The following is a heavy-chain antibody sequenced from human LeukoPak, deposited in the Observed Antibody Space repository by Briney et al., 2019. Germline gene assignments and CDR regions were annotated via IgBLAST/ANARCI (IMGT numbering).Heavy chain of an antibody. CDR3: ARRRTGSYYDYYYYMDV. CDR2: IYPGDSDT. D-gene: IGHD1-26*01. J-gene: IGHJ6*03. V-gene: IGHV5-51*01. CDR1: GYSFTSYW. Sequence: GESLKISCKGSGYSFTSYWIGWVRQMPGKGLERMGIIYPGDSDTRYSPSFQGQVTISADKSISTAYLQWSSLKASDTAMYYCARRRTGSYYDYYYYMDVWGKGTTVTVSS.